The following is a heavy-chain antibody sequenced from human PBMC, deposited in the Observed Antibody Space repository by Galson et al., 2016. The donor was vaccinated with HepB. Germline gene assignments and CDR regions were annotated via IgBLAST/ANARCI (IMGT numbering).Heavy chain of an antibody. Sequence: PALVKPTQTLTLTCTFSGFSLSTSGEGVGWIRQPPGKALEWLALIYWDDDKRYSPSLKSRPTITKDTSKNQVVLTLTNMDPVDTATYYCVHHRRFVEWFLGYFDYWGQGTLVTVSS. J-gene: IGHJ4*02. V-gene: IGHV2-5*02. CDR3: VHHRRFVEWFLGYFDY. CDR1: GFSLSTSGEG. D-gene: IGHD3-3*01. CDR2: IYWDDDK.